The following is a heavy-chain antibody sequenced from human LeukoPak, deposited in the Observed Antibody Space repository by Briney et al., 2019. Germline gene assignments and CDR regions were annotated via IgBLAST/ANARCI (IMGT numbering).Heavy chain of an antibody. V-gene: IGHV4-34*01. Sequence: SETLSLTCAVYGGSFSGYYWSWIRQPPGKGLEWIGEINHSGSTNYNPSLKSRVTISVDTSKNQLSLKLSSVTAADTAVYYCASGEHVWGQGTTVTVSS. CDR2: INHSGST. CDR1: GGSFSGYY. CDR3: ASGEHV. J-gene: IGHJ6*02.